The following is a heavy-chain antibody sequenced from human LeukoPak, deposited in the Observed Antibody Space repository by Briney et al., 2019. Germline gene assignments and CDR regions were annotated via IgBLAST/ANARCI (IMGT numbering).Heavy chain of an antibody. CDR2: ISHRGST. D-gene: IGHD1-26*01. Sequence: SETLSLTCAVSGYSINRFYYWGWIRQPPGKGLEWIASISHRGSTYYNPSLKSQVTISLDTSKNQLSLKVNSVTAADTAVYYCARQLGGSYGEYYFDYWGQGTLVTVSS. CDR3: ARQLGGSYGEYYFDY. V-gene: IGHV4-38-2*01. J-gene: IGHJ4*02. CDR1: GYSINRFYY.